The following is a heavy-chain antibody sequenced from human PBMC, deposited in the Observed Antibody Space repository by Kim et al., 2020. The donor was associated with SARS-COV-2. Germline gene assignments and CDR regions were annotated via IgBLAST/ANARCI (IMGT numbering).Heavy chain of an antibody. CDR1: GFTFDDYA. CDR2: ISWNSGSI. CDR3: ATDIGGDSSVWFVSVDFQH. Sequence: GGSLRLSCAASGFTFDDYAMHWVRQAPGKGLEWVSGISWNSGSIGYADSVKGRFTISRDNAKNSLYLQMNSLRAEDTALYYCATDIGGDSSVWFVSVDFQHWGQGTLVTVSS. D-gene: IGHD6-19*01. J-gene: IGHJ1*01. V-gene: IGHV3-9*01.